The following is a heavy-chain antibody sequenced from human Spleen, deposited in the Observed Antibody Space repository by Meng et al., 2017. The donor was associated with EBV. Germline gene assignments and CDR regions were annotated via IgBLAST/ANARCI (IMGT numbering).Heavy chain of an antibody. D-gene: IGHD4/OR15-4a*01. CDR3: ARVGYFYGARYYFDY. CDR2: IYHSGST. J-gene: IGHJ4*02. V-gene: IGHV4-4*02. CDR1: GGSISSNNW. Sequence: GHRQDAAQGPIKLSGPLSLASDVSGGSISSNNWWSWVRQPPGKGLEWIGEIYHSGSTNYNASLKSRVIISVDKSKNQFSLKLSSVTAADTAVYYCARVGYFYGARYYFDYWGQGTLVTVSS.